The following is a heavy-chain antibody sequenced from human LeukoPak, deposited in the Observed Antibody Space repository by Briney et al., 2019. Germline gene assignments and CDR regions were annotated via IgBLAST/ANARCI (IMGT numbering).Heavy chain of an antibody. Sequence: PSETLSLTCAVYGGSFSGYYWSWIRQPPGKGLEWIGEITHSGSSNYNPSLKSRVTISVDTSKNQFSLKLSSVTAADTAVYYCARAMVTDHDAFDIWGQGTMVTVSS. CDR3: ARAMVTDHDAFDI. CDR2: ITHSGSS. D-gene: IGHD3-10*01. V-gene: IGHV4-34*01. J-gene: IGHJ3*02. CDR1: GGSFSGYY.